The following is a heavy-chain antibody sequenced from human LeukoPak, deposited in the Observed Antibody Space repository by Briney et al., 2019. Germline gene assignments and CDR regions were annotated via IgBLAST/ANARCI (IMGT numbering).Heavy chain of an antibody. D-gene: IGHD3-9*01. Sequence: SETLSLTCAVSGYSMRSGYYWGWIRPPPGKGLEWIGSIYHSGSTYYNPSLTTRVTISVDTSKNQFSLKLSSVTAADKAVYYCARSPPYYDIVAHYYPNGFDPWGQGTLVTVSS. J-gene: IGHJ5*02. CDR1: GYSMRSGYY. CDR2: IYHSGST. V-gene: IGHV4-38-2*01. CDR3: ARSPPYYDIVAHYYPNGFDP.